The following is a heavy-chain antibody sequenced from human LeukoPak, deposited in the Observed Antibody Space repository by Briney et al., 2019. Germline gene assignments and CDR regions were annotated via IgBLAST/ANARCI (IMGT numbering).Heavy chain of an antibody. J-gene: IGHJ4*02. D-gene: IGHD1-26*01. Sequence: PSGTLALTCGVSGGSISSTNWWSWVRQPPGQGLEWIGEISLSGLTNYKPSLKSRVTMSLDKSKNHLSLNLTSVTAADTAVYYCSRESGAFSPFGYWGQGTLVTVSS. V-gene: IGHV4-4*02. CDR1: GGSISSTNW. CDR2: ISLSGLT. CDR3: SRESGAFSPFGY.